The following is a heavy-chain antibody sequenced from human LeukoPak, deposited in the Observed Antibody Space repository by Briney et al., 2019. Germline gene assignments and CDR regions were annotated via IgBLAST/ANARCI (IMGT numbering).Heavy chain of an antibody. CDR3: AFRVIYCSGNRFYSESWFDP. CDR1: GYSFTSYW. CDR2: IDPGDSDT. Sequence: GESLKISCKGSGYSFTSYWIAWVRQMPGKGLEWMGIIDPGDSDTRYSPSFQGQVTISADKSISTAYLQWSSLKASDTAMYYCAFRVIYCSGNRFYSESWFDPWGQGTLVTVSS. D-gene: IGHD2-15*01. V-gene: IGHV5-51*01. J-gene: IGHJ5*02.